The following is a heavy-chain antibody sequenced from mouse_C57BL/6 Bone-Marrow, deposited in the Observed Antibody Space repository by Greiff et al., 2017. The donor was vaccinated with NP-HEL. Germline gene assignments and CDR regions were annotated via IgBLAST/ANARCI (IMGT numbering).Heavy chain of an antibody. D-gene: IGHD1-1*01. Sequence: QVQLQQSGAELAKPGASVKLSCKASGYTFTSYWMHWVKQRPGQGLEWIGYINPSSGYTKYNQKFKDKATLTADKPSSTAYMQLSSLTYEDSAVYYCTRRGKNYGSSLYYSALAYWGQGTSVTVSS. CDR2: INPSSGYT. V-gene: IGHV1-7*01. CDR1: GYTFTSYW. CDR3: TRRGKNYGSSLYYSALAY. J-gene: IGHJ4*01.